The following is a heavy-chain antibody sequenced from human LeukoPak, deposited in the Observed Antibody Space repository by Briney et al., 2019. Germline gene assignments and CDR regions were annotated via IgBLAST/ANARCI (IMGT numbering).Heavy chain of an antibody. Sequence: PGGSLRLSCAASGFTFYNAWMSWGRQAPGKGLEWVARIKSKIHGGTSDYAAPVKGRFTISRADSENMVYLPMNSLKTDDTAVYYCTTSTSPGIDHWGQGTLVTVSS. J-gene: IGHJ4*02. CDR3: TTSTSPGIDH. V-gene: IGHV3-15*01. CDR1: GFTFYNAW. D-gene: IGHD5/OR15-5a*01. CDR2: IKSKIHGGTS.